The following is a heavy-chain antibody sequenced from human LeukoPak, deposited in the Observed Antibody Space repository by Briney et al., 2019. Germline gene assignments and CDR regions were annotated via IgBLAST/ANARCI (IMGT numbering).Heavy chain of an antibody. CDR3: AKGGHPAVVTTRFDS. Sequence: KPGGSLRLSCAASGFTFSSYGMNWVRQAPGKGLEWVSSITSSGRNIYYADSLKGRFTISRDNAKNTLLLQMNSLRAEDSAVYYCAKGGHPAVVTTRFDSWGQGTLVTVSS. V-gene: IGHV3-21*04. CDR1: GFTFSSYG. CDR2: ITSSGRNI. J-gene: IGHJ5*01. D-gene: IGHD2-21*02.